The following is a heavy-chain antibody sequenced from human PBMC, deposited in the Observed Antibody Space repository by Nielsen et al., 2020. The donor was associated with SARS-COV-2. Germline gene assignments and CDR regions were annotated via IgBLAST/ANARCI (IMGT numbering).Heavy chain of an antibody. CDR3: ATANGPSGSYVGY. Sequence: SVKVSCKASGGTFSSYAISWVRQAPGQGLEWMGGIIPIFGTANYAQKFQGRVTITADESTSTAYMELNSLRAEDTAVYYCATANGPSGSYVGYWGQGTLVTVSS. CDR1: GGTFSSYA. V-gene: IGHV1-69*13. D-gene: IGHD1-26*01. CDR2: IIPIFGTA. J-gene: IGHJ4*02.